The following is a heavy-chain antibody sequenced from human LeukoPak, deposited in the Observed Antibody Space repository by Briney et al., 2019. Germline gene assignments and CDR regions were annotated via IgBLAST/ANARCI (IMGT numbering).Heavy chain of an antibody. CDR1: GFTFDDYA. D-gene: IGHD5-18*01. J-gene: IGHJ4*02. V-gene: IGHV3-9*01. CDR3: AKDIDGYSYGYDY. CDR2: ISWNSGSI. Sequence: PGRSLRLSCAASGFTFDDYAMHWVRQAPGKGLEWVSGISWNSGSIGYADSVKGRFTISRDNAKNSLYLQMNSLRAEDTALYYCAKDIDGYSYGYDYWGQGTLVTVSS.